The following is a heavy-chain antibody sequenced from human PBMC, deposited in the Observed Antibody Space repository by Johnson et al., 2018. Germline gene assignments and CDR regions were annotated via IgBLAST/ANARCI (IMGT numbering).Heavy chain of an antibody. Sequence: QVQLVESGAEVKKXGSSXKVXCKASGGTFSSYAISWVRQAPGHGLEWMGGIIPIFGTANYAQKFQGGVTITADESTRTAYMALSSLRAEDTAVYNCAKDGRLLRYFDWAFIFQHWGQGTLVTVSS. J-gene: IGHJ1*01. CDR3: AKDGRLLRYFDWAFIFQH. V-gene: IGHV1-69*01. CDR1: GGTFSSYA. D-gene: IGHD3-9*01. CDR2: IIPIFGTA.